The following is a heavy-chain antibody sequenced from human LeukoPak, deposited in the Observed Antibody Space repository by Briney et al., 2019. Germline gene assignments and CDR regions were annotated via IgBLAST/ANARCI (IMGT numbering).Heavy chain of an antibody. V-gene: IGHV4-34*01. CDR3: ARGAPTYYYYYMDV. CDR1: GGSFSGYY. Sequence: SETLSLTCAVYGGSFSGYYWSWIRQPPGKGLEWIGEINHSGSTNYNPSLKSRITISVDTSKNQFSLKLSSVTAADTAVYYCARGAPTYYYYYMDVWGKGTTVTVSS. D-gene: IGHD1-1*01. CDR2: INHSGST. J-gene: IGHJ6*03.